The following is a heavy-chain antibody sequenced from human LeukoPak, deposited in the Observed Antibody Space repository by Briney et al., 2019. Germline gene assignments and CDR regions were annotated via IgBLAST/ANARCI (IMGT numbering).Heavy chain of an antibody. Sequence: GGPLRLSCAASGFTSDDYGMSWVRQAPGKGLEWVSGINWNGGSTGYADSVKGRFTISRDNAKSSLYLQMNSLRAEDTAVYYCARDGYSYAFDYWGQGTLVTVSS. CDR2: INWNGGST. D-gene: IGHD5-18*01. J-gene: IGHJ4*02. V-gene: IGHV3-20*04. CDR1: GFTSDDYG. CDR3: ARDGYSYAFDY.